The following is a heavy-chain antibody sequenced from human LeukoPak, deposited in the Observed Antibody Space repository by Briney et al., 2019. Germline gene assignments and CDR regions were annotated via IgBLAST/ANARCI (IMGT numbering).Heavy chain of an antibody. D-gene: IGHD3-3*01. CDR1: GYTFTGYY. V-gene: IGHV1-2*02. CDR2: VNPNSGGT. Sequence: ASVKVSCKASGYTFTGYYMHWVRQAPGQGLEWMGWVNPNSGGTNYAQKFQGRVTMTRDTSISTAYMELSRLRSDDTAVYYCARGPYDFWSGYPNWFDPWGQGTLVTVSS. CDR3: ARGPYDFWSGYPNWFDP. J-gene: IGHJ5*02.